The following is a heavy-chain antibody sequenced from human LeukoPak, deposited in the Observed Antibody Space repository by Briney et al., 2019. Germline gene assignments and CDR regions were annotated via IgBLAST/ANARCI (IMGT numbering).Heavy chain of an antibody. D-gene: IGHD3-22*01. V-gene: IGHV3-64*01. Sequence: GGSLRLSCAASGFTFSSYAMHWVRQAPGKGLEYVSAISSNGGSTYYANSVKGRFTISRDNSKNTVYLQMNSLRAEDTAVYYCARGSDESSGYYSWHWGQGTLVTVSS. CDR2: ISSNGGST. J-gene: IGHJ4*02. CDR3: ARGSDESSGYYSWH. CDR1: GFTFSSYA.